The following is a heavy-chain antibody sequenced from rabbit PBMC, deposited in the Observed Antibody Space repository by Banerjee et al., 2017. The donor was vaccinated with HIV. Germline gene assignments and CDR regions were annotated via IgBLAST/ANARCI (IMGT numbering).Heavy chain of an antibody. V-gene: IGHV1S45*01. CDR2: IYVGSSGST. Sequence: QEQLEESGGDLVTPGGTLTLTCTASGFTISSYHMCWVRQAPGKGLEWIACIYVGSSGSTYYASWAKGRFTITKTSSTTVTLQMTSLTAADTATYFCARNYAVYGDPFNLWGPGTLVTVS. J-gene: IGHJ4*01. D-gene: IGHD2-1*01. CDR3: ARNYAVYGDPFNL. CDR1: GFTISSYH.